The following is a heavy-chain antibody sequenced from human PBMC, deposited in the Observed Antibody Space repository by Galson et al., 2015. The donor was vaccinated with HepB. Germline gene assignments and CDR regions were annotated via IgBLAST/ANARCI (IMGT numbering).Heavy chain of an antibody. Sequence: SLRLSCAASGFSFSGSAIHWVRQASGRRLEWIGRIGSKANSYATAYVASVRGRFSISRDDSKNTAFLQLNSLKTDDTAVYYCIRMGYLSGYSSLWGQGTLVTVSS. J-gene: IGHJ4*02. CDR2: IGSKANSYAT. D-gene: IGHD6-13*01. CDR1: GFSFSGSA. V-gene: IGHV3-73*01. CDR3: IRMGYLSGYSSL.